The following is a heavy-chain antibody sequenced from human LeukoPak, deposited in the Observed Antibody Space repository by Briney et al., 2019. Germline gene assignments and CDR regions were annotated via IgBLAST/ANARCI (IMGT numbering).Heavy chain of an antibody. D-gene: IGHD2-21*02. J-gene: IGHJ4*02. CDR1: GFTFSTFE. CDR2: ISGGGETR. Sequence: GGSLRLSCAASGFTFSTFEMNGVRQAPGKGLEWLSYISGGGETRYYADSVKGRFTISRDNGKNSLYLQMNSLRAEDTAVYYCARDASGGDLPFDYWGQGTLVTVSS. V-gene: IGHV3-48*03. CDR3: ARDASGGDLPFDY.